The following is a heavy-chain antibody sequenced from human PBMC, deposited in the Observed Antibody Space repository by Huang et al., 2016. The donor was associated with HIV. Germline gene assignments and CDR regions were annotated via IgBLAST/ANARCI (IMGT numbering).Heavy chain of an antibody. CDR3: ASQHIGAAATWF. D-gene: IGHD6-13*01. CDR1: GDFIRSTNYY. Sequence: QLQLQESGPGQVKPSETLSLTCTVSGDFIRSTNYYWGWIRQSPGKGLGWVGSVYQSGSTNYSPSRRSRVTLSVDTSRNQFALRLNSVTAADTAVYYCASQHIGAAATWFWGRGTQVAVSS. CDR2: VYQSGST. V-gene: IGHV4-39*01. J-gene: IGHJ4*02.